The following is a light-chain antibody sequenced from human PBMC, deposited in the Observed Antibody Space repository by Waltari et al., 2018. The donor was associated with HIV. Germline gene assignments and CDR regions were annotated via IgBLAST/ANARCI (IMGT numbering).Light chain of an antibody. Sequence: QLALTQSPSASASLGASVRLTCTLSSEYSTYTIAWHQQHPEKGPRYLMKLNHDGTHIKADGIPDRFAGSSSGAERYLTISSLQSDDEADYYCQTWGMGILLFGGGTKLTVL. CDR2: LNHDGTH. CDR3: QTWGMGILL. CDR1: SEYSTYT. V-gene: IGLV4-69*01. J-gene: IGLJ2*01.